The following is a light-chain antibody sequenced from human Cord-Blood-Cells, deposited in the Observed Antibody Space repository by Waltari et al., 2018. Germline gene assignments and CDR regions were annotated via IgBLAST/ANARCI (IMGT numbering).Light chain of an antibody. Sequence: DIVMTQSPDSLAVSLGEGATINCKSSQSVLYSSNNKNYLAWYQQKPGQPPKLLIYWASTRESGVPDRFSGSGSGTDFTLTISSLQAEDVAVYYCQQYYSTPPSFTFGPGTKVDIK. CDR1: QSVLYSSNNKNY. CDR2: WAS. V-gene: IGKV4-1*01. J-gene: IGKJ3*01. CDR3: QQYYSTPPSFT.